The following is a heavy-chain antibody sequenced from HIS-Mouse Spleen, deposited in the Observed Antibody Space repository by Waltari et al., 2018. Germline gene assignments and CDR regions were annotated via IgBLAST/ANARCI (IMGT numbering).Heavy chain of an antibody. CDR3: ARFRAYSSGWYYFDY. CDR2: INHSGST. D-gene: IGHD6-19*01. CDR1: GGSFSGYY. J-gene: IGHJ4*02. V-gene: IGHV4-34*01. Sequence: QVQLQQWGAGLLKPSETLSLTCAVYGGSFSGYYWSWIRQPPGKGLEWIGEINHSGSTNYNPSLKSRVTISVDTSKNQFSLKLSSVTDADTAVYYCARFRAYSSGWYYFDYWGQGTLVTVSS.